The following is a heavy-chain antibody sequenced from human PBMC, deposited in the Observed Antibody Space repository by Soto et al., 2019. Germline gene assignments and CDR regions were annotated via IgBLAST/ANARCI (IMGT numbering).Heavy chain of an antibody. CDR3: VRGSDVARQELDY. J-gene: IGHJ4*02. D-gene: IGHD2-15*01. Sequence: QVQVVESGGGVVQPGRSLRLSCAASGFTFSNFGMHWVRQAPGKGREWVAAISSDGSDKYYLDSVKGRFIISRDNSKNTLFLQMNSLRVEDTAVYYCVRGSDVARQELDYWGQGTLVTVSS. V-gene: IGHV3-30*03. CDR2: ISSDGSDK. CDR1: GFTFSNFG.